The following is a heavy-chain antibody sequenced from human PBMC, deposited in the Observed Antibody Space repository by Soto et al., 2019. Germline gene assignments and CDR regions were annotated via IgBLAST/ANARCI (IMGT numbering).Heavy chain of an antibody. CDR2: ISWNSGSI. Sequence: EVQLVESGGGLVQPGRSLRLSCAASGFTFDDYAMHWVRQAPGKGLEWVSGISWNSGSIGYADSVKGRFTISRDNAKNSLYLQMNSLRAEDTALYYCAKVPGYRGYDNYYFDYWGQGTLVTVSS. J-gene: IGHJ4*02. CDR1: GFTFDDYA. V-gene: IGHV3-9*01. D-gene: IGHD5-12*01. CDR3: AKVPGYRGYDNYYFDY.